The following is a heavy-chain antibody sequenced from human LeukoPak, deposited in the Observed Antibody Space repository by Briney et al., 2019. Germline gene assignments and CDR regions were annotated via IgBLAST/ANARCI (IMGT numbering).Heavy chain of an antibody. CDR3: ARSATGSLYYYDSSGYPIGGYYFDY. CDR1: GGSISSYY. V-gene: IGHV4-59*12. J-gene: IGHJ4*02. CDR2: IYYSGST. D-gene: IGHD3-22*01. Sequence: SETLSLTCTVSGGSISSYYWSWIRQPPGKGLEWIGYIYYSGSTNYNPSLKSRVTISVDTSKNQFSLKLSSVTAADTAVYYCARSATGSLYYYDSSGYPIGGYYFDYWGQGTLVTVSS.